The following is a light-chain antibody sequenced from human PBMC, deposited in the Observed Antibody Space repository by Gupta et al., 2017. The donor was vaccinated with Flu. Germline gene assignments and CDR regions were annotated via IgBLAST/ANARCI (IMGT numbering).Light chain of an antibody. Sequence: QSALSQPASASGSPGQSVPISCTGTSSDVGRSDSVSWYQQHPDKAPKLIIYDVTNRPSGVSGRFSGSKSGNTASLTISGLQAEDETDYYCSSYTSGSTFYVFGTGTKVTVL. CDR3: SSYTSGSTFYV. J-gene: IGLJ1*01. CDR1: SSDVGRSDS. CDR2: DVT. V-gene: IGLV2-14*01.